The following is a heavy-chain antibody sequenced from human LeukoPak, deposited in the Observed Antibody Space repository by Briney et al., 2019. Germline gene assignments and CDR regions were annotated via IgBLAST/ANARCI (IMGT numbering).Heavy chain of an antibody. J-gene: IGHJ3*02. CDR3: ARLRPRPHDAFDI. V-gene: IGHV4-39*01. CDR1: GGSINSDSYY. CDR2: IYYSGST. Sequence: SETLSLTCTVSGGSINSDSYYWGWIRQPPGKGLEWIGNIYYSGSTYYNPSLKSRVTISIDTFKNQFSLRLNSVTATDTAVYYCARLRPRPHDAFDIWGQGTKVTVSS.